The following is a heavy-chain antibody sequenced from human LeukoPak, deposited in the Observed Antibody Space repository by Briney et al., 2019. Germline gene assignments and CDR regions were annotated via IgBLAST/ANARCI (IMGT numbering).Heavy chain of an antibody. J-gene: IGHJ4*02. Sequence: PSETLSLTCTVYGGSISSYYWSWLRQPPGKGLEWIGYIYYSGSTNYNPSLKSRVTISVDTSKNQFSLKLSSVTAADTAVYYCAREKASGSYYDYWGQGTLVTVSS. V-gene: IGHV4-59*01. CDR1: GGSISSYY. D-gene: IGHD1-26*01. CDR3: AREKASGSYYDY. CDR2: IYYSGST.